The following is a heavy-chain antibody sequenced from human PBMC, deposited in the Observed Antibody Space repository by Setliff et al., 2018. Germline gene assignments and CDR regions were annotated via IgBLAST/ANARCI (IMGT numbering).Heavy chain of an antibody. CDR2: ISAYNGNT. V-gene: IGHV1-18*01. CDR3: ARDHAYGSRFYYYYYGMDV. Sequence: ASVKVSCKASGYTFTSYGISWVRQAPGQGLEWMGWISAYNGNTNYAQKLQGRVTMTTDTSTSTAYMELRSLRSDDTAVYYCARDHAYGSRFYYYYYGMDVWGQGTTVTVSS. J-gene: IGHJ6*02. D-gene: IGHD3-10*01. CDR1: GYTFTSYG.